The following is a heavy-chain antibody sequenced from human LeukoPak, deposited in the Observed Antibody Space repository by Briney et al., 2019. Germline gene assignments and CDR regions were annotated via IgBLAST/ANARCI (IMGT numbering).Heavy chain of an antibody. D-gene: IGHD2-21*01. J-gene: IGHJ3*02. CDR1: GFTFSSNG. CDR3: ARARWSIVVRAFDI. Sequence: GGSLRLSCAASGFTFSSNGMNWVRQAPGKGLEWVAVISYDGSNKYYADSVKGRFTISRDNSKNTLYLQMNSLRAEDTAVYYCARARWSIVVRAFDIWGQGTMVTVSS. V-gene: IGHV3-30*03. CDR2: ISYDGSNK.